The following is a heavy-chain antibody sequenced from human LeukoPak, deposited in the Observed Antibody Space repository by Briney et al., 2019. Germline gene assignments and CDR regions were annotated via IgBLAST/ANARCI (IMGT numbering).Heavy chain of an antibody. J-gene: IGHJ6*03. Sequence: SVKVSCKASGGTFGSYATSWVRQAPGQGLEWMGRIIPIFGTANYAQKFQGRVTITTDESTSTAYMELSSLRSEDTAVYYCARALVGATTYYYYYYMDVWGKGTTVTVSS. V-gene: IGHV1-69*05. CDR3: ARALVGATTYYYYYYMDV. D-gene: IGHD1-26*01. CDR1: GGTFGSYA. CDR2: IIPIFGTA.